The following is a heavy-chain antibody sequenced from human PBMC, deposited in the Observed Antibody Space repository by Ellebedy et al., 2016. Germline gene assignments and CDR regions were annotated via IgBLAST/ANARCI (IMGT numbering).Heavy chain of an antibody. CDR2: IIPILGIT. Sequence: ALVKVSCKASGGTFSSYAISWVRQAPGQGLEWMGRIIPILGITNYAQKFQGRVTITADKSTSTAYMELSRLRSEDTAVYFCARGSGGSYGMDVWGQGTTVTVSS. D-gene: IGHD1-26*01. CDR3: ARGSGGSYGMDV. V-gene: IGHV1-69*04. CDR1: GGTFSSYA. J-gene: IGHJ6*02.